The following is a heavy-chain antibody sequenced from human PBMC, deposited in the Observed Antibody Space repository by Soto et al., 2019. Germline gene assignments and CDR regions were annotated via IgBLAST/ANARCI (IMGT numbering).Heavy chain of an antibody. V-gene: IGHV3-23*01. Sequence: GGSLRLSCAASGFTLSSYATSWVRQAPGKGLEWVSAISGSGGSTYYADSVKGRFTISRDNSKNTLYLQMNSLRAEDTAVYYCAGGSGSYYSKVGYWGQGTLVTVSS. D-gene: IGHD3-10*01. CDR2: ISGSGGST. CDR3: AGGSGSYYSKVGY. CDR1: GFTLSSYA. J-gene: IGHJ4*02.